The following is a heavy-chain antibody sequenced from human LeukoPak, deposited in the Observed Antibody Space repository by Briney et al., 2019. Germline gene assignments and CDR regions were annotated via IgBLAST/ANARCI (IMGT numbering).Heavy chain of an antibody. V-gene: IGHV3-7*03. CDR3: AKDQLRYFDSYDY. Sequence: GGSLRLSCTASGFTFRNYWMNWVRQAPGKGLEWVANIKPDGSDKRYVDSVKGRFTISRDNAKNSLYLQMNSLRAEDTALYYCAKDQLRYFDSYDYWGQGTLVTVSS. D-gene: IGHD3-9*01. CDR1: GFTFRNYW. J-gene: IGHJ4*02. CDR2: IKPDGSDK.